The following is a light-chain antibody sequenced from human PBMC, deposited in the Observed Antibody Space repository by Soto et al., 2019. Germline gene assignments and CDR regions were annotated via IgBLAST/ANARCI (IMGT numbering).Light chain of an antibody. CDR1: QSISSW. Sequence: DIQMTQSPSTLSASVGDRVTITCRASQSISSWLAWYQQKPGKAPKLLIYKASSLESGVPSRFSGSGSGTEFTLTISSRQPDDFATYYCQHYNSYSPRTFGQGTKVEIK. CDR3: QHYNSYSPRT. V-gene: IGKV1-5*03. J-gene: IGKJ1*01. CDR2: KAS.